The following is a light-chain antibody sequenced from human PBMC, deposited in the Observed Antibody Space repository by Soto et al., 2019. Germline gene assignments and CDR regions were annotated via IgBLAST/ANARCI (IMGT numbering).Light chain of an antibody. Sequence: DFQMTQSPSSLSASVGDRVTITCRASQSIVTYLNWYLQKPGKAPKLLIYAASNLQSGVPSRFSGSGSGTDFTLTISSLQPEDFATYYCQQSYSSPPTFGQGTKV. CDR1: QSIVTY. J-gene: IGKJ1*01. CDR2: AAS. V-gene: IGKV1-39*01. CDR3: QQSYSSPPT.